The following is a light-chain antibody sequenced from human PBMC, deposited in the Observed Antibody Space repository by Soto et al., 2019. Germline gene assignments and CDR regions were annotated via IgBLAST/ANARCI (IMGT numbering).Light chain of an antibody. J-gene: IGKJ2*01. V-gene: IGKV3-20*01. Sequence: EIVLTQSPGTLSLSPGERATLSCRASQSVRGSYLAWYRQSPGQAPRLLIYGATSRATGIPDRFSGSGSGTDFTLTISRLEPEDFAVYYCQQYDSTPLYTFGQGTKLEIK. CDR3: QQYDSTPLYT. CDR2: GAT. CDR1: QSVRGSY.